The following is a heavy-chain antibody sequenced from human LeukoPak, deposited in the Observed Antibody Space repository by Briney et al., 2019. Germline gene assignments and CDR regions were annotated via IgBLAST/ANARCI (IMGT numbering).Heavy chain of an antibody. J-gene: IGHJ4*02. D-gene: IGHD2-2*01. Sequence: ASVKVSCKASGYTFTDYYMHWVRQAPGQGFEWMGWINPNDSGTNYAQKFQGRVTMTRDTSISTAHMEVSRLRSDDTAVYYCARANFLYCSSSTCHFDYWGQGTLVTVSS. V-gene: IGHV1-2*02. CDR1: GYTFTDYY. CDR3: ARANFLYCSSSTCHFDY. CDR2: INPNDSGT.